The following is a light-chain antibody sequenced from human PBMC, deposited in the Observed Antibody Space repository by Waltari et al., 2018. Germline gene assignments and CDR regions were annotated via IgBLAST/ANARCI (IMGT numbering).Light chain of an antibody. CDR1: QDISSY. CDR3: QQLSGFPFT. Sequence: DIQLTQSPSFLSASVGDRVTITCRASQDISSYLAWYQQKPGKAPKLLISAASTLQAGFPSRFSGGGSGTEFTLIISSLQPEDFATYYCQQLSGFPFTFGPGTKVDVK. V-gene: IGKV1-9*01. J-gene: IGKJ3*01. CDR2: AAS.